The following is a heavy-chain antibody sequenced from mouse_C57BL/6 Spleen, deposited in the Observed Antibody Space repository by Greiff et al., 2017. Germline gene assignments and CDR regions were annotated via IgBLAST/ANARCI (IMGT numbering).Heavy chain of an antibody. CDR2: IYPGSGGT. D-gene: IGHD2-3*01. J-gene: IGHJ2*01. V-gene: IGHV1-5*01. Sequence: VQLQQSGTVLVRPGASVKMSCKTSGYTFTSYWMHWVKQRPGQGLEWIGAIYPGSGGTSYNQKFKGKAKLTADTSASTAYMELSSLTNEDSAVYYCKGLYDDYCDFDYWGQGTTLTVSS. CDR1: GYTFTSYW. CDR3: KGLYDDYCDFDY.